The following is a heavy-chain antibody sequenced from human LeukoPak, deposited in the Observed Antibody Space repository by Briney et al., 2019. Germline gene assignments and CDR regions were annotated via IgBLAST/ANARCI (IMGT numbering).Heavy chain of an antibody. V-gene: IGHV1-18*01. CDR1: GYTFTIYG. CDR2: ISAYNGNT. CDR3: ARTANVLLWFGELNWFDP. J-gene: IGHJ5*02. Sequence: GASVKVSCKASGYTFTIYGISWVRQAPGQGLEWMGWISAYNGNTNYAQKLQGRVTTTTDTSTSTAYMELRSLRSDDTAVYYCARTANVLLWFGELNWFDPWGQGTLVTVSS. D-gene: IGHD3-10*01.